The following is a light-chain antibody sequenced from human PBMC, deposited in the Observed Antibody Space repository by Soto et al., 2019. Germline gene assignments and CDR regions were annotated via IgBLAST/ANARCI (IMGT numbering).Light chain of an antibody. J-gene: IGLJ3*02. V-gene: IGLV8-61*01. CDR3: VLYMGSGIWV. CDR1: SGSVSTSYY. Sequence: QTVVTQEPSFSVSPGRTVTLTCGLSSGSVSTSYYPSWYQQTPGQAPRTLIYSTNTRSSGVPDRFSGSILGNKAALTITGAXAXXXSDYYCVLYMGSGIWVFGGGTKLTV. CDR2: STN.